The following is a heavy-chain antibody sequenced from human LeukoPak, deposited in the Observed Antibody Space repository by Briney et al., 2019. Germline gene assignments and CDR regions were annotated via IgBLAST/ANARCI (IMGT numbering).Heavy chain of an antibody. CDR2: INPNSGGT. CDR1: GYTFTGYY. J-gene: IGHJ6*02. D-gene: IGHD6-13*01. V-gene: IGHV1-2*02. CDR3: ARDNKQYYYYGMDV. Sequence: ASVKVSCTASGYTFTGYYMHWVRQAPGQGLEWMGWINPNSGGTNYAQKFQGRVTMTRDTSISTAYMELSRLRSDDTAVYYCARDNKQYYYYGMDVWGQGTTVTVSS.